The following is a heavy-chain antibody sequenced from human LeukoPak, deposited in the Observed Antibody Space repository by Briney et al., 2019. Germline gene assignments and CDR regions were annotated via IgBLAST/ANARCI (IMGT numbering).Heavy chain of an antibody. J-gene: IGHJ5*02. CDR1: GYTFTSYG. CDR2: ISAYNGNT. Sequence: ASVKVSCKASGYTFTSYGISWVRQAPGQGLEWMGWISAYNGNTNYAQKLQGRVTMTTDTSTSTAYMELRSLRSDDTAVYYCARDPPSLWQPRFDPWGQGTLVTVSS. V-gene: IGHV1-18*01. CDR3: ARDPPSLWQPRFDP. D-gene: IGHD2-21*01.